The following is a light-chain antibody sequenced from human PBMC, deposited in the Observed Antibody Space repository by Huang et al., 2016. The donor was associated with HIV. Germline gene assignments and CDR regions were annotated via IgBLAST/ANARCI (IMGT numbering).Light chain of an antibody. CDR1: QGIYNS. CDR2: AAS. CDR3: QQYYDSLYT. J-gene: IGKJ2*01. Sequence: DIQITQSPSSLSASVGDRVTITCRASQGIYNSLAWYQQKSGKAPKLLLSAASRLQSGVPSRFRGSGSGTNYTLTISSLQPEDFATYYCQQYYDSLYTFGQGTKLEIK. V-gene: IGKV1-NL1*01.